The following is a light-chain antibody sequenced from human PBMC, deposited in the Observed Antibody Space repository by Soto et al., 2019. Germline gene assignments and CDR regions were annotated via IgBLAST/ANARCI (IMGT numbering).Light chain of an antibody. J-gene: IGKJ4*01. CDR3: QQLSTYPST. CDR2: AES. CDR1: QGIGSY. Sequence: IHLTQSPSSLSASVGDSVTITCRARQGIGSYLAWYQQKPGEAPKLLIFAESTLQSGVPSRFSGSGSGTDFTLTISRLQAEDFATYYCQQLSTYPSTFGGGTKGEIK. V-gene: IGKV1-9*01.